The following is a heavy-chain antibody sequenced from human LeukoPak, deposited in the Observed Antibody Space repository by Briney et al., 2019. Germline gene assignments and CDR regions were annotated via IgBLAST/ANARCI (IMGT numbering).Heavy chain of an antibody. CDR3: VRDGGVSGYDLLDY. J-gene: IGHJ4*02. V-gene: IGHV3-7*01. CDR2: INQDGSEE. CDR1: GFIFSHYW. Sequence: PGGSLRLSCAASGFIFSHYWMTWVRQAPGKGLEWVAQINQDGSEEYYMDSVKARFTISRDNAKNSVFLQMNSLRAEDTAVYYCVRDGGVSGYDLLDYWGQGTLVTVSS. D-gene: IGHD5-12*01.